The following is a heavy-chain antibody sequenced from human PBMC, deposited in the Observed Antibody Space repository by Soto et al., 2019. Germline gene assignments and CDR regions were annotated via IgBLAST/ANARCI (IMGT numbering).Heavy chain of an antibody. V-gene: IGHV3-66*01. J-gene: IGHJ6*02. CDR2: IYSGGST. CDR1: GFTVSSNY. CDR3: ARDRMVVYGMDV. Sequence: PGGSLRLSCAASGFTVSSNYMSWVRQAPGKGLEWVSVIYSGGSTYYADSVKGRFTISRDNSKNTLYLQMNSLRAEDTAVYYCARDRMVVYGMDVWGQGTTVTVSS. D-gene: IGHD2-21*01.